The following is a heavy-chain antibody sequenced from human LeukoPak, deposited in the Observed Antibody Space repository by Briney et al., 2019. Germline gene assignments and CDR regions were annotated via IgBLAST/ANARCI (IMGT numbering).Heavy chain of an antibody. CDR3: ARYSSRQLGWFDP. D-gene: IGHD6-6*01. CDR1: GGSISDYY. CDR2: IYTSGST. V-gene: IGHV4-4*09. J-gene: IGHJ5*02. Sequence: PSETLSLTCTVSGGSISDYYWSWIRQPPGKGLEWIGYIYTSGSTNYNPSLKSRVTISVDTSKNQFSLKLSSVTAADTAVYYCARYSSRQLGWFDPWGQGTLVTVSS.